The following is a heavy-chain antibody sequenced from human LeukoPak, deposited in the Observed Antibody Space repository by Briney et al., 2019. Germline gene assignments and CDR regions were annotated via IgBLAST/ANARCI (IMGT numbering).Heavy chain of an antibody. CDR3: AKDLPSYDFWSGSMY. V-gene: IGHV3-30*02. D-gene: IGHD3-3*01. CDR2: IRYDGSNK. CDR1: GFTFSSYG. Sequence: GGSLRLSCAASGFTFSSYGMHWVRQAPGKGLEWVAFIRYDGSNKYYADSVKGRFTISRDNSKNTLYLQMNSLRAEDTAVYYCAKDLPSYDFWSGSMYSGQGTLVTVSS. J-gene: IGHJ4*02.